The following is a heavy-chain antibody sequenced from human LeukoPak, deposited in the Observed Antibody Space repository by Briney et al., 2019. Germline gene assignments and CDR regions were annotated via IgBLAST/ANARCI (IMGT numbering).Heavy chain of an antibody. CDR2: INPSGGST. Sequence: ASVKVCCKASGYTFTSYYMHWVRQAPGQGLEWMGIINPSGGSTSYAQKFQGRVTMTRDTSTSTVYMELSSLRSEDTAVYYCARDGGRALLTMIGDYWGQGTLVTVSS. CDR3: ARDGGRALLTMIGDY. V-gene: IGHV1-46*01. CDR1: GYTFTSYY. J-gene: IGHJ4*02. D-gene: IGHD3-22*01.